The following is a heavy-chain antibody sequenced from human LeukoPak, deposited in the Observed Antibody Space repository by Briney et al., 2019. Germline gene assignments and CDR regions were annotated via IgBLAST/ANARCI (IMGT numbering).Heavy chain of an antibody. CDR2: IYHSGST. CDR1: GGSISSSNW. V-gene: IGHV4-4*02. Sequence: SGTLSLTCAVSGGSISSSNWWSWVRQPPGKGLEWIGEIYHSGSTNYNPSLKSRVTISVDKSKNQFSLKLSSVTAADTAVYYCARAPNYYDSSGYPYFDYWGQGTLVTVSS. CDR3: ARAPNYYDSSGYPYFDY. J-gene: IGHJ4*02. D-gene: IGHD3-22*01.